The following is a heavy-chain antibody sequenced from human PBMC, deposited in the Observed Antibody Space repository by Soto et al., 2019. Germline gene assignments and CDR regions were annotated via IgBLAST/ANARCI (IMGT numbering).Heavy chain of an antibody. CDR1: GGTFSSYA. D-gene: IGHD4-4*01. Sequence: ASVKVSCKASGGTFSSYAISWVRQAPGQGLEWMGRIIPILGIANYAQKFQGRVTITADKSTSTAYMELSSLRSEDTAVYYCARDRQPRKCSTVTDSWGQGTLVTVSS. CDR2: IIPILGIA. CDR3: ARDRQPRKCSTVTDS. J-gene: IGHJ4*02. V-gene: IGHV1-69*04.